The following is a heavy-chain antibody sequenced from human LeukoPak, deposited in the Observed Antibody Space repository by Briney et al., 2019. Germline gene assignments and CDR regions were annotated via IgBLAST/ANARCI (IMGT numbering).Heavy chain of an antibody. CDR1: GGSISSNNYF. D-gene: IGHD3-3*01. V-gene: IGHV4-39*07. CDR3: ARGRYYDFWSGYYSASYYYYGMDV. Sequence: SETLSLTCTVSGGSISSNNYFWGWIRQPPGKGLEWIGSIYDSGSTYYNPSLKSRVTISVDTSKNQFSLKLSSVTAADTAVYYCARGRYYDFWSGYYSASYYYYGMDVWGQGTTVTVSS. J-gene: IGHJ6*02. CDR2: IYDSGST.